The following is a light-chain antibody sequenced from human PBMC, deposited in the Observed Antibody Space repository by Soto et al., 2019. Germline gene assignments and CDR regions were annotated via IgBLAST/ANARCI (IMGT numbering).Light chain of an antibody. J-gene: IGKJ4*01. CDR2: DAS. CDR1: QSVRGTS. Sequence: DIVLTQSPGTLSLSPGERATLSCRASQSVRGTSLAWYQQKPGQAPRLLIYDASSRATGIPDRFSGGGSGTDFTLTISRLEPEDFATYYCQQSYSTPLTFGGGTKVEIK. V-gene: IGKV3D-20*02. CDR3: QQSYSTPLT.